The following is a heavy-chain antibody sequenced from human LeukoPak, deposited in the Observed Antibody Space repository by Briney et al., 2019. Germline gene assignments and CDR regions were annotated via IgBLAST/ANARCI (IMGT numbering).Heavy chain of an antibody. V-gene: IGHV1-18*01. CDR1: GYTFTSYG. J-gene: IGHJ4*02. D-gene: IGHD3-22*01. CDR3: ARDWFAYYYDSSGYYYYDY. Sequence: ASVKVSCKASGYTFTSYGISWVRQAPGQGLEWMGWISAYYGNTNYAQKLQGRVTMTTDTSTSTAYMELRSLRSDDTAVYYCARDWFAYYYDSSGYYYYDYWGQGTLVTVSS. CDR2: ISAYYGNT.